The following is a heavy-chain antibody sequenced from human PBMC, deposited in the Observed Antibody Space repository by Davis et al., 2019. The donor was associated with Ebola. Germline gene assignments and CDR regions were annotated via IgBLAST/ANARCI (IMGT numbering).Heavy chain of an antibody. CDR2: ISSDGRST. V-gene: IGHV3-30*04. CDR1: GFTFEDYA. CDR3: ARDRLGREMATIDDYYYYGMDV. Sequence: PGGSLRLSCAGSGFTFEDYAMTWVRQAPGKGLEWVSLISSDGRSTYYAHSVKGRFTISRDNSKNTLYLQMNSLRAEDTAVYFCARDRLGREMATIDDYYYYGMDVWGKGTTVTVSS. D-gene: IGHD5-24*01. J-gene: IGHJ6*04.